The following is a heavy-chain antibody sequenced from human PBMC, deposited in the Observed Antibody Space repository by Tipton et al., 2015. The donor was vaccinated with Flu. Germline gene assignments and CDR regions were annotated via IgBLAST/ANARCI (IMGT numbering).Heavy chain of an antibody. V-gene: IGHV1-2*06. J-gene: IGHJ4*02. Sequence: QLVQSGAEVKKPGASVKVSCKASGYTFTGYYMHWVRQAPGQGLEWMGRINPNSGGTNYAQKFQGRVTMTRDTSISTAYMELSRLRSDDTAVYYWARGYYGSGSYLGYWGQGTLVTVSS. CDR2: INPNSGGT. CDR3: ARGYYGSGSYLGY. D-gene: IGHD3-10*01. CDR1: GYTFTGYY.